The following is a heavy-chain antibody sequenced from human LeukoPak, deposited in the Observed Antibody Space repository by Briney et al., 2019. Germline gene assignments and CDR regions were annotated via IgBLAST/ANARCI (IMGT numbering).Heavy chain of an antibody. V-gene: IGHV4-38-2*02. CDR1: NYSISYGYY. Sequence: SETLSLTCTVSNYSISYGYYWGWIRQPPGKGLEWIGTIHHSGSTSYDPSLKSRVTISVDTSKNQFSLKLSSVTAADTAVYYCARDTIAVAGTGFDYWGQGTLVTVSS. J-gene: IGHJ4*02. D-gene: IGHD6-19*01. CDR3: ARDTIAVAGTGFDY. CDR2: IHHSGST.